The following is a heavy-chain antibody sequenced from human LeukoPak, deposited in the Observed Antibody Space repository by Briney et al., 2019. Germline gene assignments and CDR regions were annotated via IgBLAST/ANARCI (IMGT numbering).Heavy chain of an antibody. J-gene: IGHJ3*02. CDR3: ARDPNGDYIGTFDM. V-gene: IGHV3-23*01. CDR2: ISGSGGST. CDR1: EFTFSSYG. D-gene: IGHD4-17*01. Sequence: GGSLRLSCAASEFTFSSYGMSWVRQAPGKGLEWVSSISGSGGSTQYADSVQGRFAISRDNSKNTLYLQMNSLRVEDTAVYFCARDPNGDYIGTFDMWGRGTMVSVSS.